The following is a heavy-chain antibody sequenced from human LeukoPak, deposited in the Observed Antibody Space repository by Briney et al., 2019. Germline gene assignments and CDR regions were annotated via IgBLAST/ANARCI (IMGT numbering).Heavy chain of an antibody. J-gene: IGHJ4*02. CDR3: AEVSVCFGCYFDY. D-gene: IGHD3-16*01. CDR2: INGAGDHT. Sequence: GESLRLSCAASGYAFSSHGLTWVRQAPGKGLEWVATINGAGDHTVYAETVKGRFTISRDNSKNMLYLQMNTLRAEDTAIYSCAEVSVCFGCYFDYWGQGALVTVSS. V-gene: IGHV3-23*01. CDR1: GYAFSSHG.